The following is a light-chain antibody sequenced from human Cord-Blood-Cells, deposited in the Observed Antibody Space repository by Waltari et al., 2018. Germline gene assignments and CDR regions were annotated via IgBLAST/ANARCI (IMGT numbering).Light chain of an antibody. CDR3: QQRSNWLT. J-gene: IGKJ4*01. Sequence: EIVLTQSPPTLSLSRGERPTLSCRASQSVSSYLAWYQQKPRQAPRLLTYDASNRATGIPARFSGSGSGTDFTLTISSLEPEDFAVYYCQQRSNWLTFGGGTKVEIK. V-gene: IGKV3-11*01. CDR1: QSVSSY. CDR2: DAS.